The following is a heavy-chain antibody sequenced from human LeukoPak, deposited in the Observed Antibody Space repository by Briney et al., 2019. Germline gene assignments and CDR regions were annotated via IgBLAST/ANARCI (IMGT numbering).Heavy chain of an antibody. CDR1: GFIFSSSG. CDR2: TQDDESNK. Sequence: QSGGSLRLSCAASGFIFSSSGMHWVRQAPGKGLEWVAFTQDDESNKYYSDSVKGRFTIPRDNSKNTLFLQMSSLRPEDTALYYCAKQMTERPHYYMDVWGRGTTVTVSS. CDR3: AKQMTERPHYYMDV. V-gene: IGHV3-30*02. J-gene: IGHJ6*03.